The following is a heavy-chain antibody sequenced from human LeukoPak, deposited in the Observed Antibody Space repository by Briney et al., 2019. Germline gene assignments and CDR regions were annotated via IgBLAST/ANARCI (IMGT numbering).Heavy chain of an antibody. Sequence: SETLSLTCTVSGGSISTTNYYWGWIRQSPGKGLEWFGCVYYSGSTYYNPSLKSRVTISVDTSQNQFSLKLSSVTAADTAVYYCARGFWSGYYTLTPFDYWGQGTLSPSPQ. CDR1: GGSISTTNYY. J-gene: IGHJ4*02. CDR2: VYYSGST. CDR3: ARGFWSGYYTLTPFDY. D-gene: IGHD3-3*01. V-gene: IGHV4-39*07.